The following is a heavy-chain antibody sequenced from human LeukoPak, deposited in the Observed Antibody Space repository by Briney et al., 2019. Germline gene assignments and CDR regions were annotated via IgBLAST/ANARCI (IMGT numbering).Heavy chain of an antibody. CDR1: GGSISSGSYY. CDR3: ARWSGSVTARNYYYYMDV. Sequence: SETLSLTCTVSGGSISSGSYYWSWIRQPAGKGLEWIGRIYTSGSTNYNPSLRTRVTISVDASRNQFSLNLSSVTAADTAVYYCARWSGSVTARNYYYYMDVWGGGTTVTVSS. CDR2: IYTSGST. V-gene: IGHV4-61*02. D-gene: IGHD6-6*01. J-gene: IGHJ6*03.